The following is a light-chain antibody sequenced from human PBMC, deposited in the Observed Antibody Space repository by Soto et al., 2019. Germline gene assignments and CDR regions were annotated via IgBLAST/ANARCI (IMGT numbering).Light chain of an antibody. Sequence: QSALTQPRSVSGSPGQSVTISCTGTTGDVGAYNFVSWYQLHPGKAPKLMIYDASKRPSGVPDRFSASKSGNTASLTISGLQAEDEADYYCCSYVGSFTWVFGGGTKVTVL. CDR2: DAS. CDR3: CSYVGSFTWV. CDR1: TGDVGAYNF. V-gene: IGLV2-11*01. J-gene: IGLJ3*02.